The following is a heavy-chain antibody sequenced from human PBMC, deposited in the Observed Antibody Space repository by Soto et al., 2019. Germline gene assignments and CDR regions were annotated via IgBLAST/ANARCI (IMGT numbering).Heavy chain of an antibody. D-gene: IGHD3-10*01. CDR1: GGSISSSSYY. J-gene: IGHJ4*02. CDR3: ARGNYGPDY. CDR2: INDDGSTT. V-gene: IGHV3-74*03. Sequence: LSLTCTVSGGSISSSSYYWGWIRQPPGKGLVWVSRINDDGSTTTYADSVKGRFTISRDNAKNTLFMQMDSLRAEDMGVYYCARGNYGPDYWGQGTLVTVSS.